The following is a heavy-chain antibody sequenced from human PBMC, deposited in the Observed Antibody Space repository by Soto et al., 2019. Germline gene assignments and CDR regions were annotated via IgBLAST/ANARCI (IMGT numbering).Heavy chain of an antibody. D-gene: IGHD6-19*01. Sequence: QAQLVQSGAEVRKPGASVKVSCKASGYTFSSFDIHWVRQATGQGLEWMGWINPNNGHTDSAQKFQGRITMTMDPSISKVYMELSGLTSEDTAMYYCARGRGWRDYWGQGTLVTVSS. J-gene: IGHJ4*02. V-gene: IGHV1-8*01. CDR1: GYTFSSFD. CDR3: ARGRGWRDY. CDR2: INPNNGHT.